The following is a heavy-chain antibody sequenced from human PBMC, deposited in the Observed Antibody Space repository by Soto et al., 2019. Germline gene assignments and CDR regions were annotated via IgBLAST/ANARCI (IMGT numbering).Heavy chain of an antibody. CDR2: VYATGTS. CDR3: VRDGSKTLRDCFDP. V-gene: IGHV4-4*07. D-gene: IGHD4-17*01. Sequence: SETLSLTCSVSGGSMSKFYWSWIRKTAGKCLEWMGRVYATGTSDYNPSLRSRIAMSVDISKKTFSLRLRSVTAADTGVYYCVRDGSKTLRDCFDPWGQGILVTVS. J-gene: IGHJ5*02. CDR1: GGSMSKFY.